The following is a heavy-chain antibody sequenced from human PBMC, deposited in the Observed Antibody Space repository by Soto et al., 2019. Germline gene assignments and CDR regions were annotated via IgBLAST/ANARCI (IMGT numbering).Heavy chain of an antibody. V-gene: IGHV4-34*01. J-gene: IGHJ4*02. D-gene: IGHD1-26*01. Sequence: SETLSLTCAVYGGSFSGYYWSWIRQPPGKGLEWIGEINHSGSTNYNPSLKSRVTISVDTSKNQFSLKLSSVTAADTAVYYCARGRVVGAPRILVYWGQGTLVTVSS. CDR1: GGSFSGYY. CDR3: ARGRVVGAPRILVY. CDR2: INHSGST.